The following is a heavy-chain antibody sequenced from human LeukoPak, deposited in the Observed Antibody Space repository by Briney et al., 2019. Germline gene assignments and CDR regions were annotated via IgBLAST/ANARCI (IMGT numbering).Heavy chain of an antibody. D-gene: IGHD3-3*01. CDR1: GYTFTGYY. CDR2: INPNSGGT. J-gene: IGHJ4*02. CDR3: ARDSDYDFWSGYSN. Sequence: ASVKVSCKASGYTFTGYYIHWVRQAPGQGLEWMGWINPNSGGTNYAQKFQGRVTMTRDTSISTAYMELSRLRSDDTAVYYCARDSDYDFWSGYSNWGQGTLVTVSS. V-gene: IGHV1-2*02.